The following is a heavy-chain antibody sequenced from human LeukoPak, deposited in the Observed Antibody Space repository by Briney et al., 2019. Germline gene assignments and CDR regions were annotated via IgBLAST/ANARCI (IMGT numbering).Heavy chain of an antibody. CDR3: ARYDYGDYVFDY. D-gene: IGHD4-17*01. V-gene: IGHV4-59*01. CDR1: GGSISSYY. CDR2: ICYSGST. J-gene: IGHJ4*02. Sequence: SETLSLTCTVSGGSISSYYWSWIRQPPGKGLEWIGYICYSGSTNYNPSLKSRVTISVDTSKNQFSLKLSSVTAADTAVYYCARYDYGDYVFDYWGQGTLVTVSS.